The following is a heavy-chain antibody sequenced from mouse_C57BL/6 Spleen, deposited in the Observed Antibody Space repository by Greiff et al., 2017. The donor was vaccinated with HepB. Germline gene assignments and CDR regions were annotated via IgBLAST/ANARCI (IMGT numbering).Heavy chain of an antibody. Sequence: QVQLQQPGTELVKPGASVKLSCKASGYTFTSYWMHWVKQRPGQGLEWIGNINPSNGGTNYNEKFKSKATLTVDKSSSTAYMQRSSLTSEDSAVYYCASGTSSYGYFDYWGQGTTLTVSS. J-gene: IGHJ2*01. V-gene: IGHV1-53*01. CDR3: ASGTSSYGYFDY. D-gene: IGHD1-1*01. CDR2: INPSNGGT. CDR1: GYTFTSYW.